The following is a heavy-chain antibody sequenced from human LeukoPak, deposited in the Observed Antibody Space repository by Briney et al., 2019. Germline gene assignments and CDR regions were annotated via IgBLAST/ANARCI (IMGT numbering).Heavy chain of an antibody. V-gene: IGHV3-33*01. D-gene: IGHD3-10*01. J-gene: IGHJ5*02. Sequence: GGSLRLSCAASGFTFSSYGMHWVRQAPGKRLEWVAVIWYDGSNKYYADSVKGRFTISRDNSKNTLYLQMNSLRAEDTAVYSCARDRYYGSGSYLIDPWGQGTLVTVSS. CDR3: ARDRYYGSGSYLIDP. CDR1: GFTFSSYG. CDR2: IWYDGSNK.